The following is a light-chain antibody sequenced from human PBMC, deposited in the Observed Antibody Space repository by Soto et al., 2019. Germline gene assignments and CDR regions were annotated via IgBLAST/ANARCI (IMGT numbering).Light chain of an antibody. CDR3: NSYTSSSTYV. V-gene: IGLV2-14*03. J-gene: IGLJ1*01. Sequence: QSALTQPASVSGSPGQSITISCTGTSSDVGFYNYVPWYQHHPGKVPKVMIYDVSDRPSGVSNRFSGSKSGNTASLTISGLQAEDEADYYCNSYTSSSTYVFGTGTKVTVL. CDR1: SSDVGFYNY. CDR2: DVS.